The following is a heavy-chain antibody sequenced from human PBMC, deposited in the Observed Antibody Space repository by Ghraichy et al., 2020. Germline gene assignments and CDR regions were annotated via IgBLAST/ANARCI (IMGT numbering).Heavy chain of an antibody. Sequence: SETLSLTCTVSGGSISSYYWSWIRQPPGKGLEWIGYIYYSGSTNYNPSLKSRVTISVDTTKNQFSLKLSSVTAADTAVYYCARDHVLGYCSGGSCYAHYYGMDVWGQGTTVTVSS. CDR2: IYYSGST. D-gene: IGHD2-15*01. CDR1: GGSISSYY. CDR3: ARDHVLGYCSGGSCYAHYYGMDV. J-gene: IGHJ6*02. V-gene: IGHV4-59*01.